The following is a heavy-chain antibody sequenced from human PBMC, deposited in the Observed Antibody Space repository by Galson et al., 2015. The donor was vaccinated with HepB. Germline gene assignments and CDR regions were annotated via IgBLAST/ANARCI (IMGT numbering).Heavy chain of an antibody. J-gene: IGHJ6*03. D-gene: IGHD3-10*01. V-gene: IGHV1-3*01. Sequence: SVKVSCKASGYTFTSYAMHWVRQAPGQRLEWMGWINVGNGNTKYSQKFQGRVTITRDTSASTAYMDLSSLRSEDTAVYYCARDRSRGYYYMDVWGKGTTVIVSS. CDR3: ARDRSRGYYYMDV. CDR2: INVGNGNT. CDR1: GYTFTSYA.